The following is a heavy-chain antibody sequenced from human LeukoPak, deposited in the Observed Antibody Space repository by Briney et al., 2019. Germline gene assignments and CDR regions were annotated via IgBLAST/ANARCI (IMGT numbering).Heavy chain of an antibody. J-gene: IGHJ5*02. CDR2: IYYCGRT. CDR1: KGSISSGGYY. Sequence: SETLSLTCSVSKGSISSGGYYWSWIRQHPGKGLEWVGYIYYCGRTYSNPSLKSRVTISGDTSKNQFSLKLSSVTAADTAVYYCARGEGYYYDRSGYTNWFDPWGQGTLVTVSS. CDR3: ARGEGYYYDRSGYTNWFDP. V-gene: IGHV4-31*03. D-gene: IGHD3-22*01.